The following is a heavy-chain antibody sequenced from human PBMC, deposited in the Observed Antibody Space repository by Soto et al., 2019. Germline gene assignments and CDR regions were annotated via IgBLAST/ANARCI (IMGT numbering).Heavy chain of an antibody. CDR2: INPYSGHT. V-gene: IGHV1-18*04. Sequence: ASVKVSCKASGYTFTSYGICWVRQALGLGLEWMGWINPYSGHTNYAQNFQDRATLTTDTSTNTAYMELKSLRSDDTAVYFCARGQVVNFDNWFDPWGQGTLVTVSS. CDR1: GYTFTSYG. CDR3: ARGQVVNFDNWFDP. D-gene: IGHD3-22*01. J-gene: IGHJ5*02.